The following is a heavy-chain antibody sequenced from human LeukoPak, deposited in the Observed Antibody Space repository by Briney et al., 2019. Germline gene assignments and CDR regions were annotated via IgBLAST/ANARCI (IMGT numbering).Heavy chain of an antibody. J-gene: IGHJ4*02. Sequence: GASVKVSCKVSGYTLTELSMHWVRQAPGKGLEWMGGFDPEDGETIHAQKFQGRVTMTEDTSTDTAYMELSSLRSEDTAVYYCATGGIAVAERFDYWGQGTLVTVSS. CDR3: ATGGIAVAERFDY. CDR1: GYTLTELS. CDR2: FDPEDGET. D-gene: IGHD6-19*01. V-gene: IGHV1-24*01.